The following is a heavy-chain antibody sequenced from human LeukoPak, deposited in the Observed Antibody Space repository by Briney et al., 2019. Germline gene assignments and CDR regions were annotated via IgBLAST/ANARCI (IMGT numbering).Heavy chain of an antibody. CDR2: IWYDGSKK. D-gene: IGHD3-3*01. CDR1: GFTFSRHG. Sequence: GGSLRLSCAASGFTFSRHGMHWVRQAPGKGLEWVAVIWYDGSKKQYADSVKGRFTISRDDSKNTLYLQMNSLRAEDTAVYYCAREASGYYRDCWGQGTLVTVSS. V-gene: IGHV3-33*01. J-gene: IGHJ4*02. CDR3: AREASGYYRDC.